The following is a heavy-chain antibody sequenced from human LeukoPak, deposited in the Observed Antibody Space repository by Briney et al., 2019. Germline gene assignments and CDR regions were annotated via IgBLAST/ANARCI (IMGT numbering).Heavy chain of an antibody. CDR1: GFTFSSYA. CDR3: AKGFWSGYSPDYFDY. V-gene: IGHV3-23*01. J-gene: IGHJ4*02. CDR2: ISGSGGST. Sequence: PGGSLRLSCAASGFTFSSYAMSWVRQAPGKGLEWVSAISGSGGSTYYADSVKGRFTISRDNSKNTLYLQMNSLRAEDTAVYYCAKGFWSGYSPDYFDYWGQGTLVTVSS. D-gene: IGHD3-3*01.